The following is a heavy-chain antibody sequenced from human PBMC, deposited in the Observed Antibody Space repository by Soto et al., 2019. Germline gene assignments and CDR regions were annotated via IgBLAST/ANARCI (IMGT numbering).Heavy chain of an antibody. Sequence: PGESLKISCTGSGYNFATYWIGWVRQMPGKGLGWMGIIYPGDFDTRYSPSFKGQVTISVDKSISTAYLQWSSLKASDTAVYYCARASWKFVDPYNFDYWGQGTQVTVSS. CDR2: IYPGDFDT. CDR1: GYNFATYW. D-gene: IGHD1-1*01. J-gene: IGHJ4*02. CDR3: ARASWKFVDPYNFDY. V-gene: IGHV5-51*01.